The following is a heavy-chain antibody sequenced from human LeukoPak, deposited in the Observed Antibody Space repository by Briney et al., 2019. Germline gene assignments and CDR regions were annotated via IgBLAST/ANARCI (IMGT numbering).Heavy chain of an antibody. CDR2: INSDGSST. CDR3: AGPSYYYDSSGYLGY. CDR1: GFTFSNYW. V-gene: IGHV3-74*01. D-gene: IGHD3-22*01. Sequence: GGSLRLSCAASGFTFSNYWMHWVRQAPGKGLVWVSRINSDGSSTSYADSVKGRFTISRDNAKNTLYLQMNSLRAEDTAVYYCAGPSYYYDSSGYLGYWGQGTLVTVSS. J-gene: IGHJ4*02.